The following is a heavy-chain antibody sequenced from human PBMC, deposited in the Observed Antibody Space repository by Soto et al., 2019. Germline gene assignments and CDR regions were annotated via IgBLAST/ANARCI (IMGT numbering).Heavy chain of an antibody. D-gene: IGHD2-21*02. CDR2: ISYDGSNK. CDR1: GFTFSSYA. V-gene: IGHV3-30-3*01. J-gene: IGHJ4*02. CDR3: ARDKDIVVVTAIRGLDY. Sequence: GGSLRLSCAASGFTFSSYAMHWVRQAPGKGPEWVAVISYDGSNKYYADSVKGRFTISRDNSKNTLYLQMNSLGAEDTAVYYCARDKDIVVVTAIRGLDYWGQGTLVTVSS.